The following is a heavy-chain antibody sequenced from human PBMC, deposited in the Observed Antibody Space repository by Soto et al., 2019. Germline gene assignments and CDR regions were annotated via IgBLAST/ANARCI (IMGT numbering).Heavy chain of an antibody. Sequence: AETLSLTCPVSGDPISSYFWSWIRQPAAKGLEWIGQMCPGGPTSHNSSLKSRVSMSIDTSKNQFSLTLTSVTAADTAVYYCARTLSGFTYGSRQFYFDYWGQGTLVTVSS. D-gene: IGHD3-10*01. CDR1: GDPISSYF. V-gene: IGHV4-4*07. CDR3: ARTLSGFTYGSRQFYFDY. J-gene: IGHJ4*02. CDR2: MCPGGPT.